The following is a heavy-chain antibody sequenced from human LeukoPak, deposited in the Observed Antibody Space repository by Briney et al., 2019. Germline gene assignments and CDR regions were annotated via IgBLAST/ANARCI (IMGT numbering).Heavy chain of an antibody. D-gene: IGHD3-10*01. V-gene: IGHV1-8*01. CDR3: ARGDYYGSGSYGDYYYYMDV. Sequence: ASVKVSCKASGYTFTSYDINWVRQATGQGLEWMGWMNPNSGNTGYAQKFQGRVTMTRNTSISTAYMELSSLRSEDTAVYYCARGDYYGSGSYGDYYYYMDVWGKGTTVTISS. CDR1: GYTFTSYD. J-gene: IGHJ6*03. CDR2: MNPNSGNT.